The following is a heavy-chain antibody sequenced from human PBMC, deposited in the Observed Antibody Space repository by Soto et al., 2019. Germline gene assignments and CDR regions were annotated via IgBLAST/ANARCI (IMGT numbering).Heavy chain of an antibody. CDR3: AKDLIHYSNSYFDD. J-gene: IGHJ4*02. V-gene: IGHV3-23*01. CDR1: GFRFSNYA. CDR2: ISSSGYT. D-gene: IGHD4-4*01. Sequence: PGGSLRISCATSGFRFSNYAMSWVRQAPGKGLEWVAGISSSGYTYYVDSLKGRFTISRDNSKNSLYLQMNSLRAEDTAVYYCAKDLIHYSNSYFDDWGQGTLVTVSS.